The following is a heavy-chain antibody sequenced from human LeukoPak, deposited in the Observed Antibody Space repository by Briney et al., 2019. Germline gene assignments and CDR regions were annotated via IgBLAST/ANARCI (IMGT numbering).Heavy chain of an antibody. CDR1: GFTFSSYW. CDR2: IEKDGSDK. V-gene: IGHV3-7*01. D-gene: IGHD2-21*01. J-gene: IGHJ4*02. CDR3: ARSLWPEDY. Sequence: GGSLRLSCAASGFTFSSYWMSWVRQAPGKGLEWVANIEKDGSDKYCVDSVKGRFTISRDNAKNSLYPQMNSLRAEDSAVYYCARSLWPEDYWGQGTLVTVSS.